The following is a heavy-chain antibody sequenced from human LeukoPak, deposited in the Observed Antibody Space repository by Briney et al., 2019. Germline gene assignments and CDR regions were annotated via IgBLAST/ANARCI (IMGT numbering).Heavy chain of an antibody. D-gene: IGHD2-2*01. CDR3: TTDLFGLVVPAAIFDY. Sequence: GGSLRLSCAASGFTFSNAWMSWVRQAPGKGLEWVGRIKSKTDGGTTDYAAPVKGRFTISRDDSKNTLYLQMNSLKTEDTAVYYCTTDLFGLVVPAAIFDYWGQGTLVTVSS. CDR2: IKSKTDGGTT. J-gene: IGHJ4*02. V-gene: IGHV3-15*01. CDR1: GFTFSNAW.